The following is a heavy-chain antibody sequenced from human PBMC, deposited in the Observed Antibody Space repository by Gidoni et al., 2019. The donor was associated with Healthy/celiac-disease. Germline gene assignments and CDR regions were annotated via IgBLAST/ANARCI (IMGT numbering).Heavy chain of an antibody. CDR3: ARATFIGDAFDI. J-gene: IGHJ3*02. CDR2: IWYDGSNK. CDR1: GFTFSRYG. V-gene: IGHV3-33*01. Sequence: QLQLVESGGGVVQPGRSLRLSCAASGFTFSRYGMHWVGQAPGKGLEWVAVIWYDGSNKYYADSVKGRFTISRDNSKNTLDLQMNSRRAEDTAVYYWARATFIGDAFDIWGQGTMVTVSS.